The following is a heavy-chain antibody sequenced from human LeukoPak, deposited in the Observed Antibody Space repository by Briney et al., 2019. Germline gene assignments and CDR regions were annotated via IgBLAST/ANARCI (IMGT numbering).Heavy chain of an antibody. CDR3: ARVPPDYNDLHDALDL. D-gene: IGHD4-17*01. CDR2: INHSWST. CDR1: GYSISNNFY. V-gene: IGHV4-38-2*02. J-gene: IGHJ3*01. Sequence: PSETLSLTCTVSGYSISNNFYWAWIRQSPGKGLEWIVSINHSWSTYYNPSLKSRVTISVDTSKNQFSLKLTSVTAADTAVYYCARVPPDYNDLHDALDLWGQGTVVTVSS.